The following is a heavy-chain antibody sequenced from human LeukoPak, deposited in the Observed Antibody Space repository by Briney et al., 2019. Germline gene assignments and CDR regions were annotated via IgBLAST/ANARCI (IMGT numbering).Heavy chain of an antibody. V-gene: IGHV4-34*01. CDR2: INHSGST. Sequence: SETLSLTCAVYGGSFSGYYWSWIRQPPGKGLEWIGEINHSGSTNYNPSLKSRVTISVDTSKNQFSLKLSSVTAADTAVYYCARSIGRTDYDILTGPYSPLGYWGQGTLVTVSS. CDR1: GGSFSGYY. CDR3: ARSIGRTDYDILTGPYSPLGY. J-gene: IGHJ4*02. D-gene: IGHD3-9*01.